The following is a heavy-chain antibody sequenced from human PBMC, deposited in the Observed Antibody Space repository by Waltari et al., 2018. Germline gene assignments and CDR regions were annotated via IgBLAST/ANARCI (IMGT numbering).Heavy chain of an antibody. J-gene: IGHJ4*02. Sequence: EVQLVESGGGLVQPGRSLSLSCTASGFTFGDYAMSWFRTAPGKGLEWVGFIRSKAYGGTTEYAASVKGRFTISRDDSKSIAYLQMNSLKTEDTAVYYCTREWVQLERYFDYWGQGTLVTVSS. CDR3: TREWVQLERYFDY. CDR2: IRSKAYGGTT. CDR1: GFTFGDYA. D-gene: IGHD1-1*01. V-gene: IGHV3-49*03.